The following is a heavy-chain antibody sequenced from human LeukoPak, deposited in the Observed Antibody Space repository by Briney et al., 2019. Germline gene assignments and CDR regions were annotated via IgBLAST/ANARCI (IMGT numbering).Heavy chain of an antibody. CDR1: GFSFSDYY. CDR3: AKGLVGASRGYFDY. CDR2: ISRGGSSK. Sequence: GGSLRLSCAASGFSFSDYYMSWIRQAPGKGLEWVSSISRGGSSKYSADSVKGRFTISRDNAKNSLDLQMNSLRAEDTAVYYCAKGLVGASRGYFDYWGQGTLVTVSS. J-gene: IGHJ4*02. V-gene: IGHV3-11*01. D-gene: IGHD1-26*01.